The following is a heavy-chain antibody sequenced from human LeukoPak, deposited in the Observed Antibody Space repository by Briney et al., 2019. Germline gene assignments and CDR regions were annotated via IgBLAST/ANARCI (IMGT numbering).Heavy chain of an antibody. CDR3: ARHESSRHSSLNY. D-gene: IGHD6-13*01. V-gene: IGHV4-39*01. J-gene: IGHJ4*02. CDR1: GGSISSSSYY. Sequence: SETLSLTCTVSGGSISSSSYYWGWIRQPPGKGLEWIGSIYYSGSTYYNPSLKSRVTISVDTSKNQFSLKLSSVTAADTAVYYCARHESSRHSSLNYWGQGTLVTVSS. CDR2: IYYSGST.